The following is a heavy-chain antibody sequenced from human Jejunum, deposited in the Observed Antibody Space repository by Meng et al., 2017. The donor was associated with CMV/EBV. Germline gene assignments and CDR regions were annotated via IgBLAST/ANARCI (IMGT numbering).Heavy chain of an antibody. CDR3: ARGRLTGYFDY. J-gene: IGHJ4*02. CDR1: GFTFSTYG. V-gene: IGHV3-23*01. D-gene: IGHD2-8*01. Sequence: CAASGFTFSTYGMSWVRQAPGKGLDWVSSISAGGGTSGADSVKGRFIISRDNSKNTLYLQMNSLRAEDTAVYYCARGRLTGYFDYWGQGTLVTVSS. CDR2: ISAGGGT.